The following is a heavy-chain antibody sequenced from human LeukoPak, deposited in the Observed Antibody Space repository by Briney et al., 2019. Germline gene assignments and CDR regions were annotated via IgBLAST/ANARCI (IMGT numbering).Heavy chain of an antibody. CDR2: IYPGDSDT. CDR3: ASAGSSSDYYYFSAFDI. CDR1: GNTFTGYY. V-gene: IGHV5-51*01. D-gene: IGHD3-22*01. Sequence: KVSCKASGNTFTGYYMHWVRQMPGKGLEWMGIIYPGDSDTNYSPSFQGQVTISADKSISTAYLQWSSLKASDTAMYYCASAGSSSDYYYFSAFDIWGQGTMVTVSS. J-gene: IGHJ3*02.